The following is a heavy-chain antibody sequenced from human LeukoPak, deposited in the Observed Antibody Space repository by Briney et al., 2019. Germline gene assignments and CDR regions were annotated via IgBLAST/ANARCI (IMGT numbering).Heavy chain of an antibody. CDR2: IRSKAYGGTT. D-gene: IGHD2-15*01. J-gene: IGHJ3*02. CDR1: GFTFGDYA. CDR3: TRERRWFDAFDI. Sequence: PGGSLRLSCTASGFTFGDYAMSWVRQAPGKGLGRVGFIRSKAYGGTTEYAASVKGRFTISRDDSKSIAYLQMNSLKTEDTAVYYCTRERRWFDAFDIWGQGTMVTVSS. V-gene: IGHV3-49*04.